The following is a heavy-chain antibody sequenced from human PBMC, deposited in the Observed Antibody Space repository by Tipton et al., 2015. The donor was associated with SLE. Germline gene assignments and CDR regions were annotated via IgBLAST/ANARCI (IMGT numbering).Heavy chain of an antibody. Sequence: TLSLTCTVSGGSLSSSSYYWGWIRQPPGKGLEWIGSIYYSGSTYYNPSLKSRVTISVDTSKNQFSLKLSSVTAADTAVYYCARQRIVVVPAGWFDPWGQGTPVTVSS. V-gene: IGHV4-39*01. CDR3: ARQRIVVVPAGWFDP. CDR2: IYYSGST. D-gene: IGHD2-2*01. J-gene: IGHJ5*02. CDR1: GGSLSSSSYY.